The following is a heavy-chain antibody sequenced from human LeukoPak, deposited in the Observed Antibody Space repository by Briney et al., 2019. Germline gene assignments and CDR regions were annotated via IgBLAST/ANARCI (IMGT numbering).Heavy chain of an antibody. V-gene: IGHV3-48*04. CDR2: ISSSGSTI. Sequence: GGSLRLSCAASGFTFSSYAMSWVRQAPGKGLEWVSYISSSGSTIYYADSVKGRFTISRDNAKNSLYLQMNSLRAEDTAVYYCARADCGGDCYYSFDYWGQGTLVTVSS. CDR3: ARADCGGDCYYSFDY. CDR1: GFTFSSYA. D-gene: IGHD2-21*01. J-gene: IGHJ4*02.